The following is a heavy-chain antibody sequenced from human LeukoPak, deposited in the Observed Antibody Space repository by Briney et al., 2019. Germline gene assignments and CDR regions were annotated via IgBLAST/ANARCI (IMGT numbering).Heavy chain of an antibody. Sequence: GASVKVSCKASGYTFTSYYMHWVRQAPGQGLEWMGWINPNSGGTNYAQKFQGRVTMTRDTFISTAYMELSRLRSDDTAVYYCARALEIQLWLNDYWGQGTLVTVSS. J-gene: IGHJ4*02. D-gene: IGHD5-18*01. CDR3: ARALEIQLWLNDY. CDR1: GYTFTSYY. V-gene: IGHV1-2*02. CDR2: INPNSGGT.